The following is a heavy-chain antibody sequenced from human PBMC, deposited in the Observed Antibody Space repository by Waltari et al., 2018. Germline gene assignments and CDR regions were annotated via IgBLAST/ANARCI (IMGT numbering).Heavy chain of an antibody. CDR1: GFTFSSYS. CDR2: ISSSSSYI. D-gene: IGHD4-17*01. J-gene: IGHJ6*02. CDR3: ARDIAAGDYVNYYYGMDV. V-gene: IGHV3-21*01. Sequence: EVQLVESGGGLVKPGGSLRLSCAASGFTFSSYSMNWVRQAPGKGLEWVSSISSSSSYIYYADTVKGRFTISRDNAKNSLYLQMNSLRAEDTAVYYCARDIAAGDYVNYYYGMDVWGQGTTVTVSS.